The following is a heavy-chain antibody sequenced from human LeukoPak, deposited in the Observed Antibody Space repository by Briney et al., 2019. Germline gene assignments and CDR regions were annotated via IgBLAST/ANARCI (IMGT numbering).Heavy chain of an antibody. CDR3: ARNVRGIYNWFDP. CDR2: INPNSGGT. J-gene: IGHJ5*02. V-gene: IGHV1-2*02. D-gene: IGHD3-10*02. CDR1: GYTFTGYY. Sequence: ASVKVSCKASGYTFTGYYMHWVRQAPGQGLEWMGWINPNSGGTNYAQKFQGRVTMTRDTSISTAYMELSRLRSDDTAVYYCARNVRGIYNWFDPWGRGTLVTVSS.